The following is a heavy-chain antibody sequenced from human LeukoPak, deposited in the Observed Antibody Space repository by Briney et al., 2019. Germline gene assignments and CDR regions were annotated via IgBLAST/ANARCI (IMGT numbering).Heavy chain of an antibody. D-gene: IGHD6-13*01. CDR1: GYSISSGYY. V-gene: IGHV4-38-2*02. Sequence: NASETLSLTCTVSGYSISSGYYWGWIRQPPGKGLEWIGSMYHSGSTYYKPSLKSRVTISVDKSKNQSSLKLSSVTAADTAVYYCAREGVAAAGHFDYWGQGTLVTVSS. J-gene: IGHJ4*02. CDR3: AREGVAAAGHFDY. CDR2: MYHSGST.